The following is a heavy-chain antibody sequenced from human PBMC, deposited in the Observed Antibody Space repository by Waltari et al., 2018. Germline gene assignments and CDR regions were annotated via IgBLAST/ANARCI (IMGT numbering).Heavy chain of an antibody. CDR3: ARPYSSGWYINFDY. V-gene: IGHV3-7*01. CDR1: GFTFSNYS. Sequence: EVQLVESGGGLVQPGGSLRLSCTASGFTFSNYSMVWVRQAPGKGGEWVATIKQDGSESYYVDSVKGRFTFSRDNAKNSLYLQMNSLRAEDTAVYYCARPYSSGWYINFDYWGQGTLVTVSS. J-gene: IGHJ4*02. D-gene: IGHD6-19*01. CDR2: IKQDGSES.